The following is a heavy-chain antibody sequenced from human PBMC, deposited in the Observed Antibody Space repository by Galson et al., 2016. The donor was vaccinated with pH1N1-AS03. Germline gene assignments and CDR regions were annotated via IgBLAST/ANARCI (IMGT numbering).Heavy chain of an antibody. V-gene: IGHV1-8*01. Sequence: SVKVSCKASGYTFTSYDINWVRQSTGRGLEWMGWMNPSSGNTGYAQKFQGRVTMTRDTSIRTAYMELSSLTSDDTAVYYCARKGSSGSFDNWGQGTMVTVSS. CDR1: GYTFTSYD. D-gene: IGHD6-6*01. CDR2: MNPSSGNT. CDR3: ARKGSSGSFDN. J-gene: IGHJ3*02.